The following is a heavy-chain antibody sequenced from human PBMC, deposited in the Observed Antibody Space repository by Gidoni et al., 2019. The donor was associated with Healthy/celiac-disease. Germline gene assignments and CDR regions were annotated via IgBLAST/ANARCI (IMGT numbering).Heavy chain of an antibody. D-gene: IGHD6-13*01. CDR1: GGSISSGGYY. Sequence: QVQLQESGPGLVQPSQTLSLPCTVSGGSISSGGYYWSWIRQHPGKGLEWIGYIYYSGSTYYNPSLKSRVTISVDTSKNQFSLKLSSVTAADTAVYYCARIAAAGGYYFDYWGQGTLVTVSS. CDR2: IYYSGST. CDR3: ARIAAAGGYYFDY. V-gene: IGHV4-31*03. J-gene: IGHJ4*02.